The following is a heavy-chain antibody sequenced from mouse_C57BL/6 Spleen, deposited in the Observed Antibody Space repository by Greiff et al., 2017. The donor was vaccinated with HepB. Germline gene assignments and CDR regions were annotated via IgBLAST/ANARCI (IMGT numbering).Heavy chain of an antibody. V-gene: IGHV1-69*01. D-gene: IGHD2-3*01. Sequence: QVQLQQSGAELVMPGASVKLSCKASGYTFTSYWMHWVKQRPGQGLEWIGKIDPSDSYTNYNQKFKGKSTLTVDKSSSTAYMQLSSLTSEDSAVYYCARGWLLSFAYWGQGTLVTVSA. CDR3: ARGWLLSFAY. CDR1: GYTFTSYW. J-gene: IGHJ3*01. CDR2: IDPSDSYT.